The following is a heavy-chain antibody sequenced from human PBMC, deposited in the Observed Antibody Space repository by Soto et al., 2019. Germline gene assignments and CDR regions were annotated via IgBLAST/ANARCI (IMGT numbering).Heavy chain of an antibody. J-gene: IGHJ4*02. CDR3: AGLGLGGAYYFDY. CDR2: IYPGDSDT. D-gene: IGHD3-16*01. CDR1: GYSFTSYW. V-gene: IGHV5-51*01. Sequence: GESLKISCKGSGYSFTSYWNGWVRQMPGKGLELMGIIYPGDSDTRYSPSLQGQVTISANKTNSTAYLQWSSLKASDHALYYCAGLGLGGAYYFDYWGQGTLVTVSS.